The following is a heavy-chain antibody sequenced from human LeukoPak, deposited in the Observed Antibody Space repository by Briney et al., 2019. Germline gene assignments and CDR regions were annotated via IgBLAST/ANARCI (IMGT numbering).Heavy chain of an antibody. Sequence: GASVKVFCNASGYSFTKFDVNWVRQDTGQGLEWMGWMNPDIGNTDHAQKFQGRVTMTRDTSINTAYLELSSLTSDDTAVYYCARMGYSGYNFPFYYMDVWGKGTPVTVS. CDR3: ARMGYSGYNFPFYYMDV. V-gene: IGHV1-8*01. J-gene: IGHJ6*03. CDR1: GYSFTKFD. D-gene: IGHD5-12*01. CDR2: MNPDIGNT.